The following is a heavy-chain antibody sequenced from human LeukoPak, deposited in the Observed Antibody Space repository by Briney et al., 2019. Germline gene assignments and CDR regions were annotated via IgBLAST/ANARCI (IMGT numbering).Heavy chain of an antibody. J-gene: IGHJ4*02. Sequence: ASVKVSCKASGGTFSSYAISWVRQAPGQGLEWMGIINPSGGSTSYAQKFQGRVTMTRDTSTSTVYMELSSLRSEDTAVYYCARASREGAFDYWGQGTLVTVSS. CDR2: INPSGGST. V-gene: IGHV1-46*01. CDR3: ARASREGAFDY. CDR1: GGTFSSYA. D-gene: IGHD1-26*01.